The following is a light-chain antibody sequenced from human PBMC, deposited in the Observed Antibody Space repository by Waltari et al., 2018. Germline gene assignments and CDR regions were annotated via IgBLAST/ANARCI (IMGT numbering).Light chain of an antibody. Sequence: EIMLTQSPGTLSLSPGDRATLSCKASQSIVKYLAWYQQKPGQAPRLLIYHTSIRATGIPDRFSGSGSETDFSLTISRPEPEDFAVYYCQHYVRLPATFGQGTNVEIK. V-gene: IGKV3-20*01. CDR3: QHYVRLPAT. CDR1: QSIVKY. J-gene: IGKJ1*01. CDR2: HTS.